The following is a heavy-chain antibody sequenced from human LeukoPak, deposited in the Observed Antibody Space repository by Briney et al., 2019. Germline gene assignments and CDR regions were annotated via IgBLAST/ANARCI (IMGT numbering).Heavy chain of an antibody. CDR2: IIPILGIA. J-gene: IGHJ4*02. V-gene: IGHV1-69*04. CDR3: ARQPSGYGGNSPTFDY. CDR1: GGTFSSYA. Sequence: ASVKVSCKASGGTFSSYAISWVRQAPGQGLEWMGRIIPILGIANYAQKFQGRVTITAVKSTSTAYMELSSLRSEDTAVYYCARQPSGYGGNSPTFDYWGQGTLVTVSS. D-gene: IGHD4-23*01.